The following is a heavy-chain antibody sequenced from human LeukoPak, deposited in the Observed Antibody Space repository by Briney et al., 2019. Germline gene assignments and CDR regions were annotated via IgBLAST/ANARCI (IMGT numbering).Heavy chain of an antibody. J-gene: IGHJ3*02. V-gene: IGHV4-39*01. Sequence: SETLSLTCTVSGGSISSSSYYWGWIRQPPGKGLEWIGSIYYSGSTYYNPSLKSRVTISVDTSKNQFSLKLSSVTAADTAVYYCARHSGAFDIWGQGTMVTVSS. CDR2: IYYSGST. CDR3: ARHSGAFDI. CDR1: GGSISSSSYY.